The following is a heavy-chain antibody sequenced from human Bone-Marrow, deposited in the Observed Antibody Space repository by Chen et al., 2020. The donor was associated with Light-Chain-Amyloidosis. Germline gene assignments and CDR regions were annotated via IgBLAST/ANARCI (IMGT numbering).Heavy chain of an antibody. Sequence: NYWIGWVRQMPGKGLEWMGVIYPDDSDARYSPSFEGQVTISADKSITTAYLQWRSLKASDTAMYYCARRRDGYNFDYWGQGTPVTVSS. CDR2: IYPDDSDA. CDR3: ARRRDGYNFDY. CDR1: NYW. J-gene: IGHJ4*02. D-gene: IGHD5-12*01. V-gene: IGHV5-51*01.